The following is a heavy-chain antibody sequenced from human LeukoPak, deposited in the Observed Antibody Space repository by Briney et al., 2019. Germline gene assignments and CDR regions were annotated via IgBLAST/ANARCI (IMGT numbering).Heavy chain of an antibody. CDR3: AKSNGYGLVDI. V-gene: IGHV4-4*07. D-gene: IGHD3-10*01. Sequence: SETLSLTCTVSGGSISSYYWSWIRQPAGKGLEWIGRIYTSGSTNYNPSLKSRVTISLDTSRNQFSLKLNSVTAADTAVYYYAKSNGYGLVDIWGQGTMVTVSS. CDR1: GGSISSYY. CDR2: IYTSGST. J-gene: IGHJ3*02.